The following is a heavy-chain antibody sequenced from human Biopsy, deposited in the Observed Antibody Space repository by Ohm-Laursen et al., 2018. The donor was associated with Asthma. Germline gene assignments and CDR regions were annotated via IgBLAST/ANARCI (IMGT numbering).Heavy chain of an antibody. CDR3: ARKAGSCISRTCYSLDF. J-gene: IGHJ4*02. Sequence: GASVKVSCKSFGGTFNTYVIGWVRQAPGQGLEWMGGINSVFGTTTYPQRFQDRVTITADDSTSTVYKELSSLRSEDTAVYYCARKAGSCISRTCYSLDFWGQGTLVTVSS. CDR2: INSVFGTT. V-gene: IGHV1-69*13. D-gene: IGHD2-2*01. CDR1: GGTFNTYV.